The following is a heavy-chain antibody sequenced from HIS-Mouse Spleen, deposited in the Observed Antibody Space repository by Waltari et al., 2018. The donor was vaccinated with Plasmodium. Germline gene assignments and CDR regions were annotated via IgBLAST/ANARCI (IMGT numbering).Heavy chain of an antibody. CDR2: PRPYNGNS. CDR3: AGGSAGDAFDI. J-gene: IGHJ3*02. V-gene: IGHV1-18*01. CDR1: GYTFTNYG. Sequence: QAQLVQSGAEVKKPGASVKVSCKASGYTFTNYGISWVRQAPGQGLEWMGWPRPYNGNSHFAQKLQGIVTMTTETSTSTGSMELRRLGSDDTVVYYCAGGSAGDAFDIWGQGTMVTVSS. D-gene: IGHD6-19*01.